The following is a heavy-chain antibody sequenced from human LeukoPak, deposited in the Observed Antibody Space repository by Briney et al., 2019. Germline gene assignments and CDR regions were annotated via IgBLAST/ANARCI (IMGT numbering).Heavy chain of an antibody. V-gene: IGHV5-51*01. CDR3: ARSNYYDSSGYYYIAEYFQH. CDR1: GYSFTSYW. J-gene: IGHJ1*01. CDR2: IYPGDSDT. D-gene: IGHD3-22*01. Sequence: GESLKISCKGSGYSFTSYWIGWVRQMPGKGLEWMGIIYPGDSDTRYSPSFQGQVTISADKSISTAYLQWSSLKASDTAMYYCARSNYYDSSGYYYIAEYFQHWGQGTLVTVSS.